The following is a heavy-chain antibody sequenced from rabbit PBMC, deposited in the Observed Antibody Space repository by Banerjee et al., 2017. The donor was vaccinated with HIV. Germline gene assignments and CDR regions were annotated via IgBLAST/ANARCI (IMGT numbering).Heavy chain of an antibody. CDR2: IYTGSSGST. Sequence: QSLEESGGGLVQPEGSLTLTCTASGFDLSNYYMCWVRQAPGKGLEWIACIYTGSSGSTYYASWAKGRFTISKTSSTTVTLQMTSLTGADTATYFCARDVAGYSGYYFQLWGPGTLVTVS. V-gene: IGHV1S40*01. CDR3: ARDVAGYSGYYFQL. CDR1: GFDLSNYY. D-gene: IGHD7-1*01. J-gene: IGHJ4*01.